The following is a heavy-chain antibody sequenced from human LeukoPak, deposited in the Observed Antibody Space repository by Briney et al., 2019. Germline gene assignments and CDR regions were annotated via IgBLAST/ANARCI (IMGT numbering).Heavy chain of an antibody. V-gene: IGHV4-61*02. Sequence: PSETLSLTCAIYGGSISSGSYYWSWIRQPAGTGLEWIGRIYTYTSGSTNYNPSLKSRVTISLDTSKNQFPLKLSSVTAADTAVYYCARDLLTGYPGNWFDPWGQGTLVTVSS. D-gene: IGHD3-9*01. CDR3: ARDLLTGYPGNWFDP. J-gene: IGHJ5*02. CDR2: TYTSGST. CDR1: GGSISSGSYY.